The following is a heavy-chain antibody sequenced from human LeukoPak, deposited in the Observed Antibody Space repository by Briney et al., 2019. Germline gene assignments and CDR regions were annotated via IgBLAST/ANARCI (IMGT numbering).Heavy chain of an antibody. CDR2: IIPIFGTA. CDR3: AGDYAVDTAMAAAFDY. V-gene: IGHV1-69*05. J-gene: IGHJ4*02. Sequence: EASVKVSCKASGGTFSSYAISWVRQAPGQGLEWMGGIIPIFGTANYAQKFQGRVTITTDESTSTAYMELSSLRSEDTAVYYCAGDYAVDTAMAAAFDYWGQGTLVTVSS. CDR1: GGTFSSYA. D-gene: IGHD5-18*01.